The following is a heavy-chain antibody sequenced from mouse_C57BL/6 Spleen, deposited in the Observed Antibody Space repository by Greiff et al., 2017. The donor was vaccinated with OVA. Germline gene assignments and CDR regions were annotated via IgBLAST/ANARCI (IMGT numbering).Heavy chain of an antibody. CDR2: IYPGDGDT. V-gene: IGHV1-82*01. D-gene: IGHD2-5*01. CDR1: GYAFSSSW. CDR3: AKYSNSWYFDV. Sequence: VQLQQSGPELVKPGASVKISCKASGYAFSSSWMNWVKQRPGKGLEWIGRIYPGDGDTNYNGKFKGKATLTADKSSSTAYMQLSSLTSEDSAVYFCAKYSNSWYFDVWGTGTTVTVSS. J-gene: IGHJ1*03.